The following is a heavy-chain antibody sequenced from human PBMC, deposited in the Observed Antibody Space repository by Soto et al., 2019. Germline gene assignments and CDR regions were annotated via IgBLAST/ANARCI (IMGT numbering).Heavy chain of an antibody. CDR1: GFTFSSYS. Sequence: GGSLRLSCAASGFTFSSYSMNWVRQAPGKGLEWVSSISSSSSYIYYADSVKGRFTISRDNAKNSLYLEMNSLRAEDTAVYYCAGEWERYYDFWSGYYGASPTRYYYYMDVWGKGTTVTVSS. V-gene: IGHV3-21*01. J-gene: IGHJ6*03. CDR2: ISSSSSYI. CDR3: AGEWERYYDFWSGYYGASPTRYYYYMDV. D-gene: IGHD3-3*01.